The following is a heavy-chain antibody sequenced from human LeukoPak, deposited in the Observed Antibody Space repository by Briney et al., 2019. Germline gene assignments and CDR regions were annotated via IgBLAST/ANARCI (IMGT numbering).Heavy chain of an antibody. J-gene: IGHJ4*02. CDR1: GFPFSSYA. CDR3: VKGGQWLANLDH. V-gene: IGHV3-64D*06. Sequence: GGSLRLSCSASGFPFSSYAMHWVRQAPGKGLEYVSSVTSNGGSTYYADSVKGRFSISGDNSKDTLYLQIRSLRVEDTAVYYCVKGGQWLANLDHWGRGTLVTVSS. CDR2: VTSNGGST. D-gene: IGHD6-19*01.